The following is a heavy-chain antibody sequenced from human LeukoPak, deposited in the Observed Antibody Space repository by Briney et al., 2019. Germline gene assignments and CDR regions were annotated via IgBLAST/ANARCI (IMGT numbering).Heavy chain of an antibody. CDR1: GFTVSSNY. CDR3: ARDRFFNRYYYGMDV. J-gene: IGHJ6*02. CDR2: IYSGGST. Sequence: GGSLRLSCAASGFTVSSNYMSWVRQAPGKGLEWVSVIYSGGSTYYADSVKGRFTISRHNSKSTLYLQMNSLRAEDTAVYYCARDRFFNRYYYGMDVWGQGTTVTVSS. V-gene: IGHV3-53*04.